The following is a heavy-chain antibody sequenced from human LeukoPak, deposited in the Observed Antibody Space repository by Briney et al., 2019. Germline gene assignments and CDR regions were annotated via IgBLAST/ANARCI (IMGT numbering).Heavy chain of an antibody. CDR3: AKDGTLTTVVTGPFDY. CDR2: IWYDGSNK. V-gene: IGHV3-33*06. CDR1: GFTFSSYG. Sequence: GGSLRLSCAASGFTFSSYGMHWVLQAPGKGLEWVAVIWYDGSNKYYADSVKGRFTISRDNSKNTLYLQMNSLRAEDTAVYYCAKDGTLTTVVTGPFDYWGQGTLVTVSS. D-gene: IGHD4-23*01. J-gene: IGHJ4*02.